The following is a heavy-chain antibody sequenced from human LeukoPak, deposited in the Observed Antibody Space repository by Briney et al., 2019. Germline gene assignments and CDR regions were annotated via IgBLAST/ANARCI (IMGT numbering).Heavy chain of an antibody. Sequence: ASVKVSCKASGYTFTSYYMHWVRQAPGQGLEWMGIINPSGGSTSYAQKFQGRVTMTRDTSTSTVYMELSRLRSDDTAVYYCARGLSSGWPDYWGQGTLVTVSS. V-gene: IGHV1-46*01. D-gene: IGHD6-19*01. CDR2: INPSGGST. CDR1: GYTFTSYY. J-gene: IGHJ4*02. CDR3: ARGLSSGWPDY.